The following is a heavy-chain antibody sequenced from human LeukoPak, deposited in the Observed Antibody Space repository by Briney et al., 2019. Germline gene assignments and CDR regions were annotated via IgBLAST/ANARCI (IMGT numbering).Heavy chain of an antibody. Sequence: GASVKVSCKASGYTFTGYYMHWVRQAPGQGLEWMGIINPSGGSTSYAQKFQGRVTMTRDMSTSTVYMELSSLRSEDTAVYYCARGLMITFGGQPPHDYWGQGTLVTVSS. D-gene: IGHD3-16*01. J-gene: IGHJ4*02. CDR2: INPSGGST. CDR3: ARGLMITFGGQPPHDY. V-gene: IGHV1-46*01. CDR1: GYTFTGYY.